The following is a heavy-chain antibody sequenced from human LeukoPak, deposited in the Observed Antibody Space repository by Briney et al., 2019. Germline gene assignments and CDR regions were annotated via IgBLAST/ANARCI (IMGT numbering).Heavy chain of an antibody. Sequence: GESLKISCKGSGYSFTSYWIGWVRQRPEKGLEWMGIIYTGDSDTRYSQSFQGQVTISADKSISTAYVQWSSLEASDTAMYYCARRSQSGIYVEYWGQGTLVTVSS. D-gene: IGHD1-26*01. CDR1: GYSFTSYW. CDR3: ARRSQSGIYVEY. CDR2: IYTGDSDT. J-gene: IGHJ4*02. V-gene: IGHV5-51*01.